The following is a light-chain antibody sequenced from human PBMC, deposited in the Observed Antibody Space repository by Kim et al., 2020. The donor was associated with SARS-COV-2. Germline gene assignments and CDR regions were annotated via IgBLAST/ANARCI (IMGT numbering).Light chain of an antibody. Sequence: PGQTARITCGGDNIGSKSVHWYQQQAGQAPVLVICYDTDRTSGIPERFSGSNSGNTATLTISRVEAGDEADYYCQVWDSGSAHWVFGGGTQLTVL. CDR1: NIGSKS. J-gene: IGLJ3*02. CDR2: YDT. V-gene: IGLV3-21*04. CDR3: QVWDSGSAHWV.